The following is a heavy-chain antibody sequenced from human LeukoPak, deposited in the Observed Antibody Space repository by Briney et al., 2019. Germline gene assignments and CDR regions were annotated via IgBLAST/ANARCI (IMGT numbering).Heavy chain of an antibody. V-gene: IGHV4-59*01. CDR3: ARDRSGLRYFDLLL. Sequence: SETLSLTCTVSGGYFSSYYWSWIRQSPGKGLEWIGYVYYSGSTNYNPSLKSRVTISVDTSKNQFPLKLSSVTAADTAVYYCARDRSGLRYFDLLLWGQGTLVTVSS. CDR1: GGYFSSYY. CDR2: VYYSGST. D-gene: IGHD3-9*01. J-gene: IGHJ4*02.